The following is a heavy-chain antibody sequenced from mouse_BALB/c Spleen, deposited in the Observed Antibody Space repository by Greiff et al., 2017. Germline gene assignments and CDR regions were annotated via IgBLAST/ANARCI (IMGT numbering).Heavy chain of an antibody. Sequence: EVHLVESGGGLVKPGGSLTLSCAASGFTFSSYAMSWVRQTPEKRLEWVASISSGGSTYYPDSVKGRFTISRDNARNILYLQMSSLRSEDTAMYYCAREALHMDYWGQGTTLTVSS. V-gene: IGHV5-6-5*01. CDR1: GFTFSSYA. J-gene: IGHJ2*01. CDR3: AREALHMDY. CDR2: ISSGGST. D-gene: IGHD6-1*01.